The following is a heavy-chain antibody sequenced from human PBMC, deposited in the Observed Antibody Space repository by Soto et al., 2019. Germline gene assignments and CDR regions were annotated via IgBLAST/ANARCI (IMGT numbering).Heavy chain of an antibody. CDR2: IYSGGST. D-gene: IGHD5-18*01. CDR3: ARAPFDTAMVRADY. J-gene: IGHJ4*02. V-gene: IGHV3-66*01. Sequence: ASVKVSCAASGFTVSSNYMSWVRQAPGKGLEWVSVIYSGGSTYYADSVKGRFTISRDNSKNTLYLQMNSLRAEDTTVYYCARAPFDTAMVRADYWGQGTLVTVSS. CDR1: GFTVSSNY.